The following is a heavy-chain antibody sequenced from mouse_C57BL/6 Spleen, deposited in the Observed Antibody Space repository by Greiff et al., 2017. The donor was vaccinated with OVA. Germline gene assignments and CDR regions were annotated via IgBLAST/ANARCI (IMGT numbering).Heavy chain of an antibody. CDR1: GYTFTDYE. J-gene: IGHJ2*01. CDR3: TRSPPYYFDY. CDR2: IDPETGGT. Sequence: QVQLKESGAELVRPGASVTLSCKASGYTFTDYEMHWVKQTPVHGLEWIGAIDPETGGTAYDQKFKGKAILTADKSSSTAYMELRSLTSEDSAVYYCTRSPPYYFDYWGQGTTLTVSS. V-gene: IGHV1-15*01.